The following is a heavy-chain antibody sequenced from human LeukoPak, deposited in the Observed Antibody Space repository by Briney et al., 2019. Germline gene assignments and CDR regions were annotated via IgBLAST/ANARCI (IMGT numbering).Heavy chain of an antibody. V-gene: IGHV3-48*04. Sequence: GSLRLSCAASEFTFVRYAMNWVRQAPGKGLEGVSYISSSSFKIGYADSVKGRFTISRDNSKNSLYLQMDSLRVEDTAVYYCVRDPSYGSSWYYYMDVWGKVTTVTVSS. D-gene: IGHD6-13*01. J-gene: IGHJ6*03. CDR1: EFTFVRYA. CDR3: VRDPSYGSSWYYYMDV. CDR2: ISSSSFKI.